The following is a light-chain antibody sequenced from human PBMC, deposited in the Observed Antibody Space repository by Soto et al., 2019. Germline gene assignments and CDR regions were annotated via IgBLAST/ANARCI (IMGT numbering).Light chain of an antibody. V-gene: IGKV3-15*01. CDR3: QQYNNWPRT. Sequence: EIVMTQSPATLSLSPGERATLSCRASQSVNSNLAWYQQKAGQAPRLLIYGTSTRAAGIPARFSGSGAWTDFTLTIRSLQFEDFAVYYCQQYNNWPRTVGKGTKVDIK. CDR2: GTS. J-gene: IGKJ1*01. CDR1: QSVNSN.